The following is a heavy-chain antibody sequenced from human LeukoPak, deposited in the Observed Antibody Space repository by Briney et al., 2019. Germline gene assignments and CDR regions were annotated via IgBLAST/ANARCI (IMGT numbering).Heavy chain of an antibody. Sequence: PGGSLRLSCAASGFTFDTYGMHWVRQAPGKGLERMAVISYDGNNKYYADSVKGRFTISRDNSKNTLYLQMNSLRAEDTAVYYCAKALSTVTTLTAFDYWGQGTLVTVSS. CDR1: GFTFDTYG. CDR3: AKALSTVTTLTAFDY. CDR2: ISYDGNNK. V-gene: IGHV3-30*18. D-gene: IGHD4-17*01. J-gene: IGHJ4*02.